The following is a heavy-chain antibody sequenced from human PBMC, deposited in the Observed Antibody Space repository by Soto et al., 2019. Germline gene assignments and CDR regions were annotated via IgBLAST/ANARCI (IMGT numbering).Heavy chain of an antibody. J-gene: IGHJ4*02. D-gene: IGHD1-26*01. CDR3: ARGSWGSYFSY. Sequence: GASVKVSCKASGYTITSYAMHLVRQAPGQRLEWMGWINAGNGNTKYSQKFQGRVTITRDTSASTAYMELSSLRSEDTAVYYCARGSWGSYFSYWGQGTLVTVSS. CDR1: GYTITSYA. V-gene: IGHV1-3*01. CDR2: INAGNGNT.